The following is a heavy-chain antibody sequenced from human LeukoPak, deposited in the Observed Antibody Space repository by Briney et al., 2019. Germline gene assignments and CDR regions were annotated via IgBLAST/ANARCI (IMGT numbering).Heavy chain of an antibody. CDR2: IYYSGST. D-gene: IGHD6-13*01. J-gene: IGHJ4*02. V-gene: IGHV4-30-4*01. Sequence: PSETLSLTCTVSGGSISSGDYYWSWIRPPPGKGLEWIGYIYYSGSTYYNPSLKSRVTISVDTSKNQFSLKLSSVTAADTAVYYCARDGAAAGPYYFDYWGQGTLVTVSS. CDR3: ARDGAAAGPYYFDY. CDR1: GGSISSGDYY.